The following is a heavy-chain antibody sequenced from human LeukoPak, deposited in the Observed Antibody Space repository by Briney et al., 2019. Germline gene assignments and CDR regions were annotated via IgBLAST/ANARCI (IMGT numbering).Heavy chain of an antibody. J-gene: IGHJ4*02. V-gene: IGHV3-11*01. CDR3: ARPLWGSYRSPFDY. D-gene: IGHD3-16*02. CDR2: ISSSGGTI. CDR1: GFTFSDYY. Sequence: GGSLRLSCAASGFTFSDYYMSWIRQAPGKGLEWVSYISSSGGTIYYADSVKGRFTISRDNAKNSLYLQMNSLRAEDTAVYYCARPLWGSYRSPFDYWGQGTLVTVSS.